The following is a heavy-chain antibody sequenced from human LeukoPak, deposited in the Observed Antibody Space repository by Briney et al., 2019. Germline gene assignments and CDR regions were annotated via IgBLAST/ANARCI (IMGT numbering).Heavy chain of an antibody. J-gene: IGHJ4*02. Sequence: GGSLRLSCAASGFTFSSYWMSWVRQAPGKGLEWVANIKQDGSEKYYVDSVKGRFTISRDNAKNSLYLQMNSLRAEDTAVYYCARGLLPNSYYFDYWGQGTLVTVSS. CDR3: ARGLLPNSYYFDY. CDR2: IKQDGSEK. D-gene: IGHD2-21*01. CDR1: GFTFSSYW. V-gene: IGHV3-7*01.